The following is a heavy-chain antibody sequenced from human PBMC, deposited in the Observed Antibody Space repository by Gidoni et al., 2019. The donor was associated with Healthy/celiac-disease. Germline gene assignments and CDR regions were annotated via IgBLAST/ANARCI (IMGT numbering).Heavy chain of an antibody. J-gene: IGHJ6*03. V-gene: IGHV4-61*02. Sequence: QVQLQESGPGLVKPSQTLSLTCTVSGGSISSGSYYWSWIRQPAGKGLEWIGRIYTSGSTNYNPSLKSRVTMSVDTSKNQFSLKLSSVTAADTAVYYCARGLVVVVPAANNYYYYYMDVWGKGTTVTVSS. D-gene: IGHD2-2*01. CDR2: IYTSGST. CDR3: ARGLVVVVPAANNYYYYYMDV. CDR1: GGSISSGSYY.